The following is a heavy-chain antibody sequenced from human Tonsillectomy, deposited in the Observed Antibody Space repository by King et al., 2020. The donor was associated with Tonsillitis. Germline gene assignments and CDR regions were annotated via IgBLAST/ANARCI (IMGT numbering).Heavy chain of an antibody. CDR2: IDPSDSST. CDR1: GYSFTSYW. V-gene: IGHV5-10-1*01. D-gene: IGHD3-10*01. Sequence: QLVQSGAEVKKPGESLRISCKGSGYSFTSYWISWVRQMPGKGLEWMGRIDPSDSSTNYSPSFQGHVTISADKSISTAYLQWSSLKASDTAMSYCARHGFVPYGMDVWGQGTTVTVSS. J-gene: IGHJ6*02. CDR3: ARHGFVPYGMDV.